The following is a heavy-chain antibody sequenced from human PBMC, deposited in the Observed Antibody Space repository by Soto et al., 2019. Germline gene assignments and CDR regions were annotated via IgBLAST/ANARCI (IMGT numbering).Heavy chain of an antibody. CDR1: GGSISSYY. Sequence: ETLSLTCTVSGGSISSYYWSWIRQPPGKGLEWMGIIYPGDSDTRYSPSFQGQVTISADKSISTAYLQWSSLKASDTAMYYCARLVEVAGSYFDYWGQGTLVTVSS. D-gene: IGHD6-19*01. CDR2: IYPGDSDT. CDR3: ARLVEVAGSYFDY. V-gene: IGHV5-51*01. J-gene: IGHJ4*02.